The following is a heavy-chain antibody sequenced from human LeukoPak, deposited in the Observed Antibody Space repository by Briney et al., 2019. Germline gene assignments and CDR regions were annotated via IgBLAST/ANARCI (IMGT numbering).Heavy chain of an antibody. Sequence: PSETLSRTCAVYGGSFSGYYWGWIRQPPGKGLEWIGSITYSGSTYYNPSLKSRVTISVDTSKNQFSLKLISVTAADTAVYYCARDLDYYDSTWFDPWGQGTLVTVSS. V-gene: IGHV4-34*01. CDR2: ITYSGST. CDR1: GGSFSGYY. J-gene: IGHJ5*02. D-gene: IGHD3-22*01. CDR3: ARDLDYYDSTWFDP.